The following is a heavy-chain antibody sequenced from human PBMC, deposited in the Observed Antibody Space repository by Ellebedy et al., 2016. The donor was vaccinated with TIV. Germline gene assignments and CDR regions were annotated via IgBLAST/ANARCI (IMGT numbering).Heavy chain of an antibody. CDR2: ISWHGQNI. V-gene: IGHV3-9*01. CDR1: GFTFDDHA. D-gene: IGHD2-21*02. J-gene: IGHJ5*02. CDR3: AKEGSGVTHVDA. Sequence: SLKISXEGSGFTFDDHAMHWVRQAPGKGLEWVAGISWHGQNIGYSNSVKGRFTISRDNTKNAVYLQMNSLRVDDTARYYCAKEGSGVTHVDAWGQGTLVTVSS.